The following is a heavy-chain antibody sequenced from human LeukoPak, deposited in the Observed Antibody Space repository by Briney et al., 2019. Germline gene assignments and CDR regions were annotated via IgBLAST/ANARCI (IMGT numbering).Heavy chain of an antibody. V-gene: IGHV4-30-2*01. J-gene: IGHJ5*02. CDR3: ARGDYGGLGA. D-gene: IGHD4-23*01. CDR2: IYHSGST. Sequence: SETLSLTCAVSGGSLSGGFTWSWIRQPLGKGLEWIGFIYHSGSTYYNPSLKSRVTISIDTSKNQVSLNLTSVTAADTAMYFCARGDYGGLGAWGQGILVTVSS. CDR1: GGSLSGGFT.